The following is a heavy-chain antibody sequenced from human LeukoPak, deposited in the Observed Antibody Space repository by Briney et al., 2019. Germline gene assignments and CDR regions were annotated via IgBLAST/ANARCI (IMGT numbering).Heavy chain of an antibody. CDR2: IYSGGKT. Sequence: PGGSLRLSCTVSGFTVSSNSWSWVRQAPGKGLEWVSFIYSGGKTHSSDSVKGRFTISRDNSKNTLYLQMSSLRAEDTAVYYCAKDGEWGYCSGGSCYSRSVDYYYYYYMDVWGKGTTVTVSS. J-gene: IGHJ6*03. D-gene: IGHD2-15*01. CDR1: GFTVSSNS. V-gene: IGHV3-53*01. CDR3: AKDGEWGYCSGGSCYSRSVDYYYYYYMDV.